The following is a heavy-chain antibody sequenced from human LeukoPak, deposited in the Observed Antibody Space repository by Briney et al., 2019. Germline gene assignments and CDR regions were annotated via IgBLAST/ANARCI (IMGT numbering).Heavy chain of an antibody. D-gene: IGHD6-13*01. CDR2: INPTSANT. J-gene: IGHJ4*02. CDR1: GYTFTPYY. CDR3: ARDQRGGRISWYSHFDF. V-gene: IGHV1-46*01. Sequence: ASVKVSCKAYGYTFTPYYMHWVRQAPGQGLEWMEIINPTSANTRYAQKFQGRVTMTRDTSTSTVYMELSSLTSEDTAVYYCARDQRGGRISWYSHFDFWGQGTLVTVSS.